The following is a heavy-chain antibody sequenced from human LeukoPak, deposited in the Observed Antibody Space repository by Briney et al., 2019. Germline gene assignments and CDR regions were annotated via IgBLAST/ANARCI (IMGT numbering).Heavy chain of an antibody. CDR1: GFTFSDYN. CDR2: MNQGGSET. D-gene: IGHD6-19*01. V-gene: IGHV3-7*01. J-gene: IGHJ4*02. CDR3: ARDGVAGGFDY. Sequence: GGSLRLSCAASGFTFSDYNMSWVRQAPGKGLEWVAHMNQGGSETTNVDSVKGRFTISRDDAKNLVFLQMNSLRVEDTAMYYCARDGVAGGFDYWGQGILVTVSS.